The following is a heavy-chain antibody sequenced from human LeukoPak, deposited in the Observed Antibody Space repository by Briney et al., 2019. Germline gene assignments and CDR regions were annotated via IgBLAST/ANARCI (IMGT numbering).Heavy chain of an antibody. D-gene: IGHD3-3*01. CDR2: ISAYNGNT. CDR3: ARAGRFLEWLPDAFDI. Sequence: GASVKVSCKASGYTFTSYGISWVRQAPGQGLEWMGWISAYNGNTNYAQKLQGRVTMTTDTSTSTAYMELRSLRSDDTAVYYCARAGRFLEWLPDAFDIWGQGTMVTVSS. J-gene: IGHJ3*02. CDR1: GYTFTSYG. V-gene: IGHV1-18*01.